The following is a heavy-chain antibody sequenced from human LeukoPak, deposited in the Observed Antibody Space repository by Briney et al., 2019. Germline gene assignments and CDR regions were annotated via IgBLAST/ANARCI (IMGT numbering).Heavy chain of an antibody. Sequence: SETLSLTCAVYGGSFSGYYWSWIRLPPGKGLEWIGEINHSGSTNYNPSLKSRVTISVDTSKNQFSLKLSSVTAADTAVYYCARGRYCSGGSCYSRKNWFDPWGQGTLVTVSS. CDR3: ARGRYCSGGSCYSRKNWFDP. CDR2: INHSGST. CDR1: GGSFSGYY. V-gene: IGHV4-34*01. J-gene: IGHJ5*02. D-gene: IGHD2-15*01.